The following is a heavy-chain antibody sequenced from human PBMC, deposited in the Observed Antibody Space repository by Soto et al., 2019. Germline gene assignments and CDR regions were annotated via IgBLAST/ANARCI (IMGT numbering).Heavy chain of an antibody. D-gene: IGHD3-10*01. V-gene: IGHV1-46*01. CDR1: GYTLTSYN. CDR3: AREYYFGSGRPTDYYYYGLDV. Sequence: ASVKVSCKASGYTLTSYNMHWVRQAPGQGLEWMGIINPSGASTSYTQKLQGRVTMTRDTSTSTVYMELSSLRSEDTAVYYCAREYYFGSGRPTDYYYYGLDVWGQGTTVTVSS. CDR2: INPSGAST. J-gene: IGHJ6*02.